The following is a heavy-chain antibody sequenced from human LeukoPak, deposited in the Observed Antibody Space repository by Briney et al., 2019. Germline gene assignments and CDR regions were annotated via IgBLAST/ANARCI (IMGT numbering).Heavy chain of an antibody. Sequence: GGSLRLSCAASGFTFSSYAMHWVRQAPGKGLEWVAVMSFDGDNKYYADSVKGRFTVSRDISKNTLYLHMNSLRAEDTALYFCAKNYFGSGTYYNGLEYWGQETLVTVSS. CDR3: AKNYFGSGTYYNGLEY. CDR2: MSFDGDNK. V-gene: IGHV3-30*18. D-gene: IGHD3-10*01. CDR1: GFTFSSYA. J-gene: IGHJ4*02.